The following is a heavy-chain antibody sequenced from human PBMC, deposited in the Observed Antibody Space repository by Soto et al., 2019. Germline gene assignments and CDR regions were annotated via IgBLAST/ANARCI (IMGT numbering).Heavy chain of an antibody. CDR3: ARGKYSSGWPSDY. CDR1: GFTFSSYS. V-gene: IGHV3-48*02. CDR2: ISSSSSTI. D-gene: IGHD6-19*01. J-gene: IGHJ4*02. Sequence: EVQLVESGGGLVQPGGSLRLYCAASGFTFSSYSMNWVRQAPGKGLEWVSYISSSSSTIYYADSVKGRFTISRDNAENSLYLQMNSLRDEDTAVYFCARGKYSSGWPSDYWGQGTLVTVSS.